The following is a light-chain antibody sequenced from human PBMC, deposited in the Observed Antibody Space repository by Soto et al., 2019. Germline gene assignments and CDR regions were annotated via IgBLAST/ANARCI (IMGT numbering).Light chain of an antibody. CDR3: LQYGSSPFT. V-gene: IGKV3-11*01. Sequence: EIVLTQSPVTLSLSPGERATLSCRASQRVSTYLAWYQQKPGQAPRLLIYDASNRAAGVPARFSGSGSGADFTLTISSLEPEDFAVYYCLQYGSSPFTFGPGTKVDVK. CDR2: DAS. J-gene: IGKJ3*01. CDR1: QRVSTY.